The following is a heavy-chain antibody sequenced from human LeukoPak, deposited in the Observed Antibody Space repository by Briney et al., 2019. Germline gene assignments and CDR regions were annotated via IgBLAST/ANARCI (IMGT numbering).Heavy chain of an antibody. CDR3: PRAVSGRFDY. CDR2: IYYSGST. J-gene: IGHJ4*02. D-gene: IGHD6-19*01. V-gene: IGHV4-59*08. Sequence: SETLSLTCTVSGGSMSPYHWGWIRQPPGKGLEWTGYIYYSGSTNCNPSLNSRVNISVDTSKNQFSLRLSSVTAADTAIYYCPRAVSGRFDYWGQGTLVTVSS. CDR1: GGSMSPYH.